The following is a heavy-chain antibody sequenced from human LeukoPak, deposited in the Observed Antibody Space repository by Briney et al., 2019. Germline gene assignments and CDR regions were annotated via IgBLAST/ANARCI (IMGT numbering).Heavy chain of an antibody. J-gene: IGHJ5*02. CDR2: ISYDGSNK. CDR1: GFTFSSYA. V-gene: IGHV3-30-3*01. D-gene: IGHD2-2*02. CDR3: ARDWGVAVKGCSSTSCYMSWFDP. Sequence: GRSLRLSCAASGFTFSSYAMHWVRQAPGKGLEWVAVISYDGSNKYYADSVKGRFTISRDNSKNTLYLQMNSLRAEDTAVYYCARDWGVAVKGCSSTSCYMSWFDPWGQGTLVTVSS.